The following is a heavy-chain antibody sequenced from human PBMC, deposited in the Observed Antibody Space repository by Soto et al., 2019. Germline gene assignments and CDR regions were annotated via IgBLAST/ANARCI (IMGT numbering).Heavy chain of an antibody. V-gene: IGHV3-23*01. CDR1: GFTFRSYA. Sequence: PGGSLRLPCAASGFTFRSYALSWFRQAPGKGLEWVSAISGSGGSTYYADSVKGRFTISRDNSKNTVYLQMNSLRAEDTAVYYCAKYVVGIPGTSTVFWCKGLLVTRSS. J-gene: IGHJ4*02. D-gene: IGHD1-1*01. CDR2: ISGSGGST. CDR3: AKYVVGIPGTSTVF.